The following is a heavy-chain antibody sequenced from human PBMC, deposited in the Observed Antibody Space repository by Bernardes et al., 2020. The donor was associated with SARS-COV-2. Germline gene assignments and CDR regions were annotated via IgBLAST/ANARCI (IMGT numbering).Heavy chain of an antibody. CDR3: ARSAGMDV. CDR2: IKRDGSET. Sequence: GGSLRLSCTASGFTFSDYYMSWVRQAPGKGLEWVANIKRDGSETYYVDSVKGRFTISRDNAKNLVFLQMNSLRAEDTAVFYCARSAGMDVWGQGTMVTVSS. J-gene: IGHJ6*02. CDR1: GFTFSDYY. V-gene: IGHV3-7*03.